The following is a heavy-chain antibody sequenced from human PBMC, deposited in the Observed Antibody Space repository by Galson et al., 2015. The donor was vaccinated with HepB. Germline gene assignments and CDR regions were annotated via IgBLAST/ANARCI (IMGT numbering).Heavy chain of an antibody. D-gene: IGHD1-26*01. CDR3: AKDGRWEEGDSFDP. V-gene: IGHV3-23*01. CDR1: GFTFYTYG. CDR2: ISGSGVAT. Sequence: SLRLSCAASGFTFYTYGMNWVRQAPGKGLQWVSAISGSGVATYYADSVKGRFTISRDNPKNRLYLRMENLTVEDTAIYYCAKDGRWEEGDSFDPWGQGTLVTVSS. J-gene: IGHJ5*02.